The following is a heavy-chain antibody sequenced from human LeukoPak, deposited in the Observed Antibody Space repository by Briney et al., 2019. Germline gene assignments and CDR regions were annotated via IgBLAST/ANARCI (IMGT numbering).Heavy chain of an antibody. J-gene: IGHJ4*02. CDR2: IYHSGST. V-gene: IGHV4-38-2*02. Sequence: SETLSLTRTVSGGSISSYYWSWIRQPPGKGLEWIGSIYHSGSTYYNPSLKSRVTISVDTSKNQFSLKLSSVTAADTAVYYCARDPWYYYGSGSYIDYWGQGTLVTVSS. CDR1: GGSISSYY. CDR3: ARDPWYYYGSGSYIDY. D-gene: IGHD3-10*01.